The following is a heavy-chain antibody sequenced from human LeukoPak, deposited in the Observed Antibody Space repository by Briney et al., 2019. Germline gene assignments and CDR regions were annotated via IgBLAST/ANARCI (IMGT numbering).Heavy chain of an antibody. D-gene: IGHD2-2*01. V-gene: IGHV3-11*01. J-gene: IGHJ4*02. Sequence: GGSLRLSCTASGFIFGDYYMNWIRQAPGKGLEWVSYISSSGSSTYYADSVKGRFTISRDNAKNSLYLQMNSLRVEDTAIYFCARGDSSWYYFDNWDQGTLVTVSS. CDR2: ISSSGSST. CDR3: ARGDSSWYYFDN. CDR1: GFIFGDYY.